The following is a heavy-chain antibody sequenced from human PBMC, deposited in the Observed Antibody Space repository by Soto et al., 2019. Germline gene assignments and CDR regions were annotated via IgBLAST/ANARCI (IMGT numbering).Heavy chain of an antibody. CDR1: GFTFSSYS. CDR3: ARVRRFRDYYGMDV. CDR2: ISSSSSYI. D-gene: IGHD3-3*01. Sequence: EVQLVESGGGLVKPGRSLRLSCAASGFTFSSYSMNWVRQAPGKGLEWVSSISSSSSYIYYADSVKGRFTISRDNAKNSLYLQMNSLRAEDTAVYYCARVRRFRDYYGMDVWGQGTTVTVSS. V-gene: IGHV3-21*01. J-gene: IGHJ6*02.